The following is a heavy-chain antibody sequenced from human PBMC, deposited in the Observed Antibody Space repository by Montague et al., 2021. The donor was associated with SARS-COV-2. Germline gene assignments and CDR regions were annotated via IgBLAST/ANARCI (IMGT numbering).Heavy chain of an antibody. CDR1: GYTLANSW. J-gene: IGHJ4*02. CDR2: FYPGDSTA. CDR3: ARYSAGCLDF. Sequence: QSGAEVKKPRQSLKISCTGSGYTLANSWIAWVRQKPGEGLEWMGXFYPGDSTAKYSPSFQGQVTFSAANSINTAYLQWRSLQASDTAMYFCARYSAGCLDFWAQGTLVIASS. D-gene: IGHD6-19*01. V-gene: IGHV5-51*03.